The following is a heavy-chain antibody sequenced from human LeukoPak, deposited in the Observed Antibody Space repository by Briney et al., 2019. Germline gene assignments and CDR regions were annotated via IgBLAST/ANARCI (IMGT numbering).Heavy chain of an antibody. D-gene: IGHD2-2*02. V-gene: IGHV3-11*01. CDR2: ISSSGSTI. CDR3: ARVLGYCSSTSCYTEDYYYYYMDV. Sequence: KAGGSLRLSCAASGFTFSDYYMSWIRQAPGKGLEWVSYISSSGSTIYYADSVKGRFTISRDNAKNSLYLQMNSLRAEDTAVYYCARVLGYCSSTSCYTEDYYYYYMDVWGKGTTVTVSS. CDR1: GFTFSDYY. J-gene: IGHJ6*03.